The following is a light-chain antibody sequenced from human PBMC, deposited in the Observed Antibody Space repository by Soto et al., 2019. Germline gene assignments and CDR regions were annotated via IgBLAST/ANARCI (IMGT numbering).Light chain of an antibody. J-gene: IGLJ3*02. CDR2: EVS. V-gene: IGLV2-14*01. CDR3: CSYAGSSTLV. Sequence: QSALTQPASVSGSPGQSITVSCTGTSSDIGGHNYVSWYQQHPGKVPKLIIYEVSNRPSGVSNRFSGSKSGNTASLTISGLQADDEAHYYCCSYAGSSTLVFGGGTKLTVL. CDR1: SSDIGGHNY.